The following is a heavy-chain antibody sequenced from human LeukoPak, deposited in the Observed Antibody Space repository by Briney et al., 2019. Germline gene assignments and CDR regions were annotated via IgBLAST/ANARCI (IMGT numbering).Heavy chain of an antibody. V-gene: IGHV5-51*01. D-gene: IGHD3-10*01. Sequence: GESLKISCRGSGYSFTTYCIGWVRQMPGKGLEWMVFIYPGDSDTRYNPSFQGQRTISADKSTNSAYLQWSSLKASDTAMYYCARRMVRGVMDYFDYWGQGTLVTVSS. CDR3: ARRMVRGVMDYFDY. CDR1: GYSFTTYC. J-gene: IGHJ4*02. CDR2: IYPGDSDT.